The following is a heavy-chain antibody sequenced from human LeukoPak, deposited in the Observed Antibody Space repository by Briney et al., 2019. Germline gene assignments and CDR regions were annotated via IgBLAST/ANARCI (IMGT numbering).Heavy chain of an antibody. D-gene: IGHD3-22*01. CDR2: FDPEDGET. V-gene: IGHV1-24*01. J-gene: IGHJ4*02. CDR3: ARSPYYYDSSGYSPFDY. CDR1: GYTLTELS. Sequence: ASVKVSCKVSGYTLTELSMHWVRQAPGKGLEWMGGFDPEDGETIYAQKFQGRVTMTEDTSTDTAYMELSSLRSEDTAVYYCARSPYYYDSSGYSPFDYWGQGTLVTVSS.